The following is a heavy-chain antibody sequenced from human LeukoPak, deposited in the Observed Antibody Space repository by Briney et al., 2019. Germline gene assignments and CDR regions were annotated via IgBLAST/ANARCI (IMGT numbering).Heavy chain of an antibody. CDR2: ISAYNGNT. CDR1: GYTFTSYG. Sequence: ASVKVSCKASGYTFTSYGISWVRQAPGQGLEWMGWISAYNGNTNYAQKLQGRVTMTTDTSTSTAYMELRSLRSDDTAVYYCARIPGNYDYVWGRKYYFDYWGQGTLVTVSS. D-gene: IGHD3-16*01. CDR3: ARIPGNYDYVWGRKYYFDY. V-gene: IGHV1-18*01. J-gene: IGHJ4*02.